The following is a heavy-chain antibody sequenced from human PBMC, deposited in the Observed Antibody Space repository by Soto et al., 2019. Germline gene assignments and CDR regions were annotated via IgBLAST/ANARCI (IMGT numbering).Heavy chain of an antibody. CDR3: TRHTGYDSSLDY. CDR1: GYTFTGHW. CDR2: IDPSDSYT. V-gene: IGHV5-10-1*01. Sequence: EESLKISCQGSGYTFTGHWISWVRQMPGKGLEWMGRIDPSDSYTDYSPTVQGHVTMSADKSINTAYLQWSSLQASDTAVYYCTRHTGYDSSLDYWGQGTLVTVSS. J-gene: IGHJ4*02. D-gene: IGHD5-12*01.